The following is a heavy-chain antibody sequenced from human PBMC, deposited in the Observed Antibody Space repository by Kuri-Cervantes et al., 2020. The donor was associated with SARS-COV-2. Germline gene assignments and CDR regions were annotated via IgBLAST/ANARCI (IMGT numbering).Heavy chain of an antibody. V-gene: IGHV3-15*01. J-gene: IGHJ4*02. D-gene: IGHD3-10*01. CDR1: GFTFSSYS. CDR3: TRGPRYYGSGTYCNAGY. Sequence: GGSLRLSCAASGFTFSSYSMNWVRQAPGKGLEWVGRIKSKTDDGTTDYAAPVKGRFTISRDDSKNTLYLQMNSLKTEDTAVYYCTRGPRYYGSGTYCNAGYWGQGTLVTVSS. CDR2: IKSKTDDGTT.